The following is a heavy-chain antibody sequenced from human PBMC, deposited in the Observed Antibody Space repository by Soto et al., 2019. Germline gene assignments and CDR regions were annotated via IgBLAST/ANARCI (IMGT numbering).Heavy chain of an antibody. V-gene: IGHV3-49*03. J-gene: IGHJ4*02. CDR2: IRRKAYSRTT. Sequence: GSLRSAGTASVYRFDTSAISWFRQAPGKGLEWLGFIRRKAYSRTTECAASVRGRISISRDDSKSSAFLQMDSPNIEDTAVYYCTRGIVGWETAPYCFDYWGQRTLVTVSS. CDR1: VYRFDTSA. D-gene: IGHD1-26*01. CDR3: TRGIVGWETAPYCFDY.